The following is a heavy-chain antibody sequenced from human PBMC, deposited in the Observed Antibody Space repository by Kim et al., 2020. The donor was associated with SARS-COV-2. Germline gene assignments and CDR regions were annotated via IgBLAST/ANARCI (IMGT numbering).Heavy chain of an antibody. D-gene: IGHD3-16*01. CDR1: GFTFDDYA. Sequence: GGSLRLSCAASGFTFDDYAMHWVRQTPGKGLEWVSGITWNSGDIGYADSVKGRFTISRDNAKYSLHLQMNSLRTEDTALYYCVKGRGRGYHYYGMDVWGQGTTVTVSS. CDR2: ITWNSGDI. CDR3: VKGRGRGYHYYGMDV. J-gene: IGHJ6*02. V-gene: IGHV3-9*01.